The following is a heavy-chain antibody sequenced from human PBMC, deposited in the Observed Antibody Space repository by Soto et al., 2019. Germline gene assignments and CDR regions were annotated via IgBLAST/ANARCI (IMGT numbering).Heavy chain of an antibody. V-gene: IGHV3-23*01. CDR1: GFTLGRYG. Sequence: GGSLRLSCAASGFTLGRYGMSWVRQAPGKGLEWVSAVSPNGQGIYYADSVRGRFTISREFSKNTVFLHMDSLRAEDTAVYYCAKDRDYPRDYLHCWGQGTLVAASS. J-gene: IGHJ4*01. D-gene: IGHD3-10*01. CDR2: VSPNGQGI. CDR3: AKDRDYPRDYLHC.